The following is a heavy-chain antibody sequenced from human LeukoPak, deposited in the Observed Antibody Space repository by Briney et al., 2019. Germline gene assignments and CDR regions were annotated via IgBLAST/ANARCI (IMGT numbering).Heavy chain of an antibody. Sequence: GAPVKVSCKASGYTFTSYAMHWVRQAPGQRLEWMGWINAGNGNTKYSQKFQGRVTITRDTSASTACMELSSLRSEDTAVYYCARGPRIAAAGTGLRWFDPWGQGTLVTVSS. D-gene: IGHD6-13*01. CDR2: INAGNGNT. CDR3: ARGPRIAAAGTGLRWFDP. J-gene: IGHJ5*02. V-gene: IGHV1-3*01. CDR1: GYTFTSYA.